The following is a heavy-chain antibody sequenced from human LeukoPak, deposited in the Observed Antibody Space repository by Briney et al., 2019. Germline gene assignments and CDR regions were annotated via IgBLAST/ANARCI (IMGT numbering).Heavy chain of an antibody. CDR2: NNEDGSAK. D-gene: IGHD4-11*01. CDR3: VREPDQSNLGFDK. Sequence: GGSLRLSCAASGFPLGGYWMTWIRQAPGKGLEWLDMNNEDGSAKYYLDSVKGRFTISRDNTKNSLFLQLSSLRADDTAVYYCVREPDQSNLGFDKWGQGTLVTVSS. J-gene: IGHJ4*02. V-gene: IGHV3-7*01. CDR1: GFPLGGYW.